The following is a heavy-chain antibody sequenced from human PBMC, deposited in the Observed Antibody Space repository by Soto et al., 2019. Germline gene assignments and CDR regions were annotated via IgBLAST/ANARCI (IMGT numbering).Heavy chain of an antibody. CDR1: GYSISSGYY. Sequence: PSETLSLTCGVSGYSISSGYYWGWIRQPPGKGLEWIGNIYHSGDIYYNPSLKSRVTISVDMSRNQFSLKLSSVTAADTAVYYCARKAMRGAAFDFWGQGTMVT. D-gene: IGHD3-10*01. V-gene: IGHV4-38-2*01. CDR3: ARKAMRGAAFDF. CDR2: IYHSGDI. J-gene: IGHJ3*01.